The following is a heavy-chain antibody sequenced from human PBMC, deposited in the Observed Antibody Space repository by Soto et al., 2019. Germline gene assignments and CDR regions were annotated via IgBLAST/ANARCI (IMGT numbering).Heavy chain of an antibody. J-gene: IGHJ6*02. CDR3: ARDRMTFDYGGNSNDYGMDV. D-gene: IGHD4-17*01. CDR2: IYYSGST. CDR1: GGSVSSGSYY. Sequence: PSETLSLTCTGSGGSVSSGSYYWSWIRQPPGKGLEWIGYIYYSGSTNYNPSLKSRVTISVDTSKNQFSLKLSSVTAADTAVYYCARDRMTFDYGGNSNDYGMDVWGQGTTVTVSS. V-gene: IGHV4-61*01.